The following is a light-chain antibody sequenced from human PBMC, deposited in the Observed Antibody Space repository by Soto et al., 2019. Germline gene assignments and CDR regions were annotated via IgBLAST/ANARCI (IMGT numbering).Light chain of an antibody. J-gene: IGLJ1*01. Sequence: QSALTQPPSASGTPGQRVTISCSGSSSNIGSDFVYWYQQLPGTAPKLLIYHNYQRPSGVPDRFSGSKSGTSGSLAISDHRSEDEADYYCSAWDDSLSAYVFGAGTKVTVL. CDR2: HNY. CDR3: SAWDDSLSAYV. CDR1: SSNIGSDF. V-gene: IGLV1-47*01.